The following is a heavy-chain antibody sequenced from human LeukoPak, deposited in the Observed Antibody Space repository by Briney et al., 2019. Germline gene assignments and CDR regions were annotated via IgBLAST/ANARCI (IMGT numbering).Heavy chain of an antibody. J-gene: IGHJ4*02. CDR3: ARGAGDFESSGTRNKYFDY. Sequence: GGSLRLSCAASGFTFSSYSMNWVRQAPGKGLEWVSYISSRGGNRYYADSVKGRFTISRDNAKNSLHLQMNSLRAEDTAVYYSARGAGDFESSGTRNKYFDYWGQGTLVTVSS. CDR2: ISSRGGNR. CDR1: GFTFSSYS. D-gene: IGHD3-22*01. V-gene: IGHV3-48*04.